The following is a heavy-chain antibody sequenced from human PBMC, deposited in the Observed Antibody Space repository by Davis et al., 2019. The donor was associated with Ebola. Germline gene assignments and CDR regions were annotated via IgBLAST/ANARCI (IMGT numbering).Heavy chain of an antibody. CDR3: ARVRYFDWLFVDY. D-gene: IGHD3-9*01. CDR1: GFTFSSYW. V-gene: IGHV3-7*03. CDR2: IKQDGSEK. J-gene: IGHJ4*02. Sequence: GGSLRLSCAASGFTFSSYWMHWVRQAPGKGLEWVANIKQDGSEKYYVDSVKGRFTISRDNAKNSLYLQMNSLRAEDTAVYYCARVRYFDWLFVDYWGQGTLVTVSS.